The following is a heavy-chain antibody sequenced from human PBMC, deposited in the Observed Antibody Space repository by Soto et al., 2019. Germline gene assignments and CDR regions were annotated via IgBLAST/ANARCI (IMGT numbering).Heavy chain of an antibody. D-gene: IGHD2-15*01. CDR3: AKDGCYPPHKKYYFDD. V-gene: IGHV3-9*01. CDR2: ISWNSGSI. J-gene: IGHJ4*02. CDR1: GFTFDDYA. Sequence: GGSLRLSCAASGFTFDDYAMHWVRQAPGKGLEWVSGISWNSGSIGYADSVKGRFTISRDNAKNSLYLQMNSLRAEDTALYYCAKDGCYPPHKKYYFDDWGKGTLVPVSS.